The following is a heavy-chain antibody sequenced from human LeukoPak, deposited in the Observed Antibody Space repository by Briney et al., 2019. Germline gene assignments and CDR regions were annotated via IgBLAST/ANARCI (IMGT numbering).Heavy chain of an antibody. CDR3: ARDQPGGGLDY. CDR2: IYSSGST. Sequence: SETLSLTCTVSGGPISSYYWSWIRQPAGKGLEWIGRIYSSGSTIYNPSLKSRVTMSVDTSKNQFSLKLNSVTAADTAMYYCARDQPGGGLDYWGQGTLVTVSS. CDR1: GGPISSYY. V-gene: IGHV4-4*07. J-gene: IGHJ4*02. D-gene: IGHD3-16*01.